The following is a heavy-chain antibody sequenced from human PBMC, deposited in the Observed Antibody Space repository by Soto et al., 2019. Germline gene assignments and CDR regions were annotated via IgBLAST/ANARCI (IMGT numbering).Heavy chain of an antibody. CDR3: ARRYRSAFDI. V-gene: IGHV4-59*01. CDR1: GGSLSSYY. Sequence: SETLSLTCTVSGGSLSSYYWSWIRQPPGKGLEWIGYIFYSGSTNYNPSLKSRVTISVDTSKNQFSLKLRSVTAADTAVYYCARRYRSAFDIWGQGTMVTVSS. D-gene: IGHD1-26*01. J-gene: IGHJ3*02. CDR2: IFYSGST.